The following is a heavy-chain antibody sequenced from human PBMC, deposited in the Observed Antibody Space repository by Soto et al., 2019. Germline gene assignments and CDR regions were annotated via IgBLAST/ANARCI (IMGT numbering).Heavy chain of an antibody. V-gene: IGHV3-74*03. CDR3: VREIDSVYEYDAFDT. D-gene: IGHD5-12*01. CDR1: GFTFSRHW. CDR2: INTDESRI. J-gene: IGHJ3*02. Sequence: EVQLVESGGNLVKPGGSLRLSCAASGFTFSRHWMHWVRQAPGKGLVWVSQINTDESRITYSDAVKGRFTSTSDNAKNTFKLQMNSLSAEDTARDYCVREIDSVYEYDAFDTWGNGTVVNLSS.